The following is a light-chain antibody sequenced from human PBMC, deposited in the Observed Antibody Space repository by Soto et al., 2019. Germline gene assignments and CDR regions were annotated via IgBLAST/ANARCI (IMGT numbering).Light chain of an antibody. CDR3: ASYSGRYTFV. V-gene: IGLV2-14*01. Sequence: QSVLTQPASVSGSPGQSITISCAGTTSDVGAYSYVSWYQQHPGQAPKLMIFAVSYRPSGVSSRFSGSKSGNTASLTISGLQPEDEADYYCASYSGRYTFVFGSGTKLTVL. CDR1: TSDVGAYSY. CDR2: AVS. J-gene: IGLJ1*01.